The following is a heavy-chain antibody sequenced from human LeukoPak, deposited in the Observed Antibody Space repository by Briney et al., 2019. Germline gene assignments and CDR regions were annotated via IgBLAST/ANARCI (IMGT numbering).Heavy chain of an antibody. J-gene: IGHJ4*02. CDR3: ASAGTRISFDY. CDR1: GFTFSSYA. D-gene: IGHD6-13*01. V-gene: IGHV3-23*01. CDR2: ISGSGDIT. Sequence: PGGSLRLSCAASGFTFSSYAMNWVRQAPGKGLEWVSTISGSGDITYYADSVKGRFTISRDNSRNTLYLQMNSLRAEDTAVYYCASAGTRISFDYWGQGTLVTVSS.